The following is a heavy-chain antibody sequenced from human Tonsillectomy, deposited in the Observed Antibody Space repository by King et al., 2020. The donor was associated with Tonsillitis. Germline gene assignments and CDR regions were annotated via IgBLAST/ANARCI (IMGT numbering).Heavy chain of an antibody. Sequence: VQLVESGGGVVQPGRFLRLSCAAAGFTLSSYSIHGVRQAPGKGLEWGAVLWYDGSIKYFAEAVRGRFTISRDNSKNTLYLQMNSLRGEDTAVYYCAREESLGFDYWGQGTLVTVSS. J-gene: IGHJ4*02. CDR2: LWYDGSIK. CDR3: AREESLGFDY. V-gene: IGHV3-33*01. CDR1: GFTLSSYS.